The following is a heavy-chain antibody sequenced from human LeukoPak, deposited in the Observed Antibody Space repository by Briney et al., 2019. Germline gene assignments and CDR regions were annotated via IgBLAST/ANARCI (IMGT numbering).Heavy chain of an antibody. D-gene: IGHD3-10*01. V-gene: IGHV3-9*01. Sequence: GGSLRLSCAASGFTFDDYAMHWVRQAPGKGLEWVSGISWNSGSIGYADSVKGRFTISRDNAKNSLYLQMNSLRAEDTALYYCAKGRHYYGSGSSQHFDYWGQGTLVTVSS. CDR2: ISWNSGSI. CDR3: AKGRHYYGSGSSQHFDY. CDR1: GFTFDDYA. J-gene: IGHJ4*02.